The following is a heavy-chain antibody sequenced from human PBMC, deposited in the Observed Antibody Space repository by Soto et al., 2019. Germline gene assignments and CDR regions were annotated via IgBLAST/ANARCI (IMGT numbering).Heavy chain of an antibody. CDR2: ISAYNGNT. D-gene: IGHD4-17*01. CDR1: GYTFTSYG. J-gene: IGHJ4*02. Sequence: QVQLVQSGAEVKKPGASVKVSCKASGYTFTSYGISWVRQAPGQGLEWMGWISAYNGNTKYAQKVHDRVNMTTDTSTSTAYMELRSLRSDDTAVYYCARDEDYGVNFFDNWGQGTLVTVSS. V-gene: IGHV1-18*04. CDR3: ARDEDYGVNFFDN.